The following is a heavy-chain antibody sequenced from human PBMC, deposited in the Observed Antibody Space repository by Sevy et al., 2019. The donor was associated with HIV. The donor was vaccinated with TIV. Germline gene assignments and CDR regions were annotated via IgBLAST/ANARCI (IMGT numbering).Heavy chain of an antibody. V-gene: IGHV3-21*01. J-gene: IGHJ4*02. CDR3: ARDLFSGGNAVYGY. CDR2: INAISSNI. D-gene: IGHD2-15*01. Sequence: GGSLRLSCAASGFTFSSYAMNWFRQAPGKGLEWVSSINAISSNIYYADSVKGRFTISRDNAENSLYLQMNSVRAEDTAVYYCARDLFSGGNAVYGYWGQGTLVTVSS. CDR1: GFTFSSYA.